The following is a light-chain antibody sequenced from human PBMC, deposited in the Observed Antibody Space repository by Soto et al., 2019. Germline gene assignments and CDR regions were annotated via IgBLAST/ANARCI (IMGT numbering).Light chain of an antibody. Sequence: QSALTQPASVSGSPGQSITISCTGTSSDVGSYNLVSWYQQHPGKAPKLMIDEGSKLPSGVSNRFAGSKSGNTASLTISGRQAEYEADYYCCSYAGRVFGGGTKVTVL. CDR2: EGS. J-gene: IGLJ3*02. V-gene: IGLV2-23*01. CDR3: CSYAGRV. CDR1: SSDVGSYNL.